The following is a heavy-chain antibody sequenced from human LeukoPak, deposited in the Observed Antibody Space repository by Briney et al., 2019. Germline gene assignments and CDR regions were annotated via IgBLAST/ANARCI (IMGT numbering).Heavy chain of an antibody. CDR1: GGSISSYY. CDR2: IYYSGST. D-gene: IGHD2-2*02. J-gene: IGHJ5*02. Sequence: SETLSLTCTVSGGSISSYYWSWIRQPPGKGLEWIGYIYYSGSTNYNPSLKSRVTISVDTSKNQFSLKLSSVTAADTAVYYCAEDIVVVPAAIRDNWFDPWGQGTLVTVSS. CDR3: AEDIVVVPAAIRDNWFDP. V-gene: IGHV4-59*08.